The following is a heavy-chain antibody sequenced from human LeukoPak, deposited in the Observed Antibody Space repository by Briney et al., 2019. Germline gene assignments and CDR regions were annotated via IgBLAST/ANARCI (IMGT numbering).Heavy chain of an antibody. Sequence: SQTLSLTCTVSGGSISSGSYYWSWIRQPAGKGLEWIGYIYYSGSTNYNPSLKSRVTISVDTSKNQFSLKLSSVTAADTAVYYCARLDIVVVPAARPEYYFDYWGQGTLVTVSS. V-gene: IGHV4-61*10. D-gene: IGHD2-2*03. CDR3: ARLDIVVVPAARPEYYFDY. CDR1: GGSISSGSYY. CDR2: IYYSGST. J-gene: IGHJ4*02.